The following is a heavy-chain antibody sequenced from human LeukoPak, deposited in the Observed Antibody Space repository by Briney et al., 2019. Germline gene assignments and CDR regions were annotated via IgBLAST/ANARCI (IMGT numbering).Heavy chain of an antibody. CDR3: ATAPVPAARGIGIYYYMDV. Sequence: ASVKVSRKVSGYTLTELFMHWVRQAPAKGLGWVGGFYPEDGETFYAQTFWGRVTMTDDTSTDTAYMELSSLRSEDTAVYYCATAPVPAARGIGIYYYMDVWGKGTTVTVSS. CDR2: FYPEDGET. CDR1: GYTLTELF. D-gene: IGHD2-2*01. V-gene: IGHV1-24*01. J-gene: IGHJ6*03.